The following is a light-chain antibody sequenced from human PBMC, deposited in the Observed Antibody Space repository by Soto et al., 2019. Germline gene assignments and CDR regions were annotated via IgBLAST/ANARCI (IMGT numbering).Light chain of an antibody. CDR1: QNIDRW. CDR3: QKYNSYPWT. CDR2: GAS. Sequence: DIQMTQSPSTLSSSLGDRVTITCRASQNIDRWLAWYQQKPGKAPNLLIYGASNLESGVPSRFSGSGSGTEFTLPISGLRPDDFATYSCQKYNSYPWTFGQGTKLEIK. V-gene: IGKV1-5*03. J-gene: IGKJ1*01.